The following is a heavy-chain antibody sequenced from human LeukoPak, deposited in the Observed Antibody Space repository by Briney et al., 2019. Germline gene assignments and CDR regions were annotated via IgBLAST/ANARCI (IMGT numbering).Heavy chain of an antibody. Sequence: PGGSLRLSCATSGFTFSNFGIHWVRQAPGKGLEWVAFIRDYGSNKYYADSVKGRFIISRDNSKITLFLQMNSLRVEDTAVYYCAKVPGDWSTLDYWGQGTLVTVSS. CDR2: IRDYGSNK. V-gene: IGHV3-30*02. J-gene: IGHJ4*02. CDR1: GFTFSNFG. CDR3: AKVPGDWSTLDY. D-gene: IGHD2-21*02.